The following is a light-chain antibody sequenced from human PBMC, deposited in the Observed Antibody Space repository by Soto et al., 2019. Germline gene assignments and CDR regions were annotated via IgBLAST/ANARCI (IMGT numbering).Light chain of an antibody. Sequence: QSVLTQPASVSGSPGQSIAISCTGTSSDAGGYNYVSWYQQPPGKAPKLLIYDVNNRPSGISDRFSGSKSGNTASLTISGLQTEDEADYYCSSYTTSGTLVFGGGTKLTVL. CDR1: SSDAGGYNY. J-gene: IGLJ3*02. V-gene: IGLV2-14*01. CDR3: SSYTTSGTLV. CDR2: DVN.